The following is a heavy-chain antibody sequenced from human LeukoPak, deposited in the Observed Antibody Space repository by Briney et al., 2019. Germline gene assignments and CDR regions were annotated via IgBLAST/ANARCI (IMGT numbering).Heavy chain of an antibody. CDR1: GGSISSSSYY. CDR3: ARSAIVATNHDY. J-gene: IGHJ4*02. CDR2: IYYSGST. D-gene: IGHD5-12*01. V-gene: IGHV4-39*01. Sequence: SETLSLTCIVSGGSISSSSYYWGWIRQPPGKGLEWIGSIYYSGSTYYNPSLKSRVTISVDTSKNQFSLKLSSVTAADTAVYYCARSAIVATNHDYWGQGTLVTVSS.